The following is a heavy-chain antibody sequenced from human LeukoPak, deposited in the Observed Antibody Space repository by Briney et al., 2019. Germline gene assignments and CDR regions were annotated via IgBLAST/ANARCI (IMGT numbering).Heavy chain of an antibody. Sequence: SVNVSCKASGGTFSSYAISWVRQAPGQGLEWMGGIIPIFGTANYAQKFQGRVTITADESTSTAYMELSSLRSEDTAVYYCARVVPAAIDYYYGMDVWGQGTTVTVSS. CDR2: IIPIFGTA. D-gene: IGHD2-2*01. J-gene: IGHJ6*02. CDR1: GGTFSSYA. CDR3: ARVVPAAIDYYYGMDV. V-gene: IGHV1-69*13.